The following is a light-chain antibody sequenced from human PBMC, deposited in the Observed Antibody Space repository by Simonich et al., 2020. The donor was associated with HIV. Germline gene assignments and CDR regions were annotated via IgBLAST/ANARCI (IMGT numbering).Light chain of an antibody. CDR3: QQYYNTPQT. CDR2: WAA. CDR1: QSILYRSKNKNY. Sequence: DIVMTQSPDSLAVSLGERATINCKSSQSILYRSKNKNYLAWYQQKPGQHPKLLIYWAATRESGVPDRFSGSGSGTDFTLTINSLQAEDVAVYYCQQYYNTPQTFGQGTKVEIK. J-gene: IGKJ1*01. V-gene: IGKV4-1*01.